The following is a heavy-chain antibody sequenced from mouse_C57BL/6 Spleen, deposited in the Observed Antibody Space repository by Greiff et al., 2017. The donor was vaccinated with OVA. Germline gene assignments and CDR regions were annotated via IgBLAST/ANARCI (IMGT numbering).Heavy chain of an antibody. CDR1: GFTFSDYG. J-gene: IGHJ1*03. Sequence: VQLVESGGGLVKPGGSLKLSCAASGFTFSDYGMHWVRQAPEKGLEWVAYISRGSSTIYYADTVQGRVTISIDNAKNTLFLQMNSLRSDDTAMYYCARDDYDGYFDVWGTGTTVTVSS. D-gene: IGHD2-4*01. V-gene: IGHV5-17*01. CDR3: ARDDYDGYFDV. CDR2: ISRGSSTI.